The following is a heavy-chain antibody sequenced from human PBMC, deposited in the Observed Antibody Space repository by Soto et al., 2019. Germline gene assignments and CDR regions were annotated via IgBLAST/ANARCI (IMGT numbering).Heavy chain of an antibody. Sequence: QVQLVESGGGVGQPGRSLRLSCAASGFTLSSYGMHWVRQAPGKGLEWVAVIWYDGDKKYYADSVKVRFTISRDESKNTVYLHMSSLRGEDTGVYYCARGSAGSESVVVVPAIDFYSFDTWGQGTQVSVSS. J-gene: IGHJ4*02. CDR2: IWYDGDKK. CDR1: GFTLSSYG. V-gene: IGHV3-33*01. CDR3: ARGSAGSESVVVVPAIDFYSFDT. D-gene: IGHD2-15*01.